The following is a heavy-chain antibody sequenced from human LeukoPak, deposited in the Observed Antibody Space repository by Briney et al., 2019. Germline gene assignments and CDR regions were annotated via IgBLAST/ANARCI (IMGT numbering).Heavy chain of an antibody. CDR3: ARERGDGSALNWFDS. D-gene: IGHD3-10*01. Sequence: GGSLRLSCAASGFTFSSYSMNWVRQAPGKGLEWVSSISSSSSYIYYADSVKGRFTISRDNAKNSLYLQMNSLRAEDTAVYYCARERGDGSALNWFDSWGQGTLVTVSS. CDR2: ISSSSSYI. CDR1: GFTFSSYS. J-gene: IGHJ5*01. V-gene: IGHV3-21*01.